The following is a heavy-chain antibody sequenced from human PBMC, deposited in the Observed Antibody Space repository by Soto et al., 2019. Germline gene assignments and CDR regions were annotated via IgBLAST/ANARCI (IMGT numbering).Heavy chain of an antibody. D-gene: IGHD6-6*01. Sequence: QVQLVESGGGVVQPGRSLRLSCAASGFTFSSYGMHWLRQAPGKGLEWVAVISYDGSNKYYADSVKGRFTISRDNSKNTLYLQMNSLRAEDTAVYYCAKDWYSSSSGGMDVWGQGTTVTVSS. CDR3: AKDWYSSSSGGMDV. CDR2: ISYDGSNK. CDR1: GFTFSSYG. V-gene: IGHV3-30*18. J-gene: IGHJ6*02.